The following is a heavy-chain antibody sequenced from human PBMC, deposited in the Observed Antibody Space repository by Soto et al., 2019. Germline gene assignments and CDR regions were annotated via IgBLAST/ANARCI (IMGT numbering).Heavy chain of an antibody. CDR2: IKQDGSEK. CDR1: GYTFSSFW. D-gene: IGHD6-6*01. J-gene: IGHJ4*02. Sequence: PGGSLRLSFAASGYTFSSFWISWVRQAPGKGLEWVANIKQDGSEKYYVDSVKGRFTISRDNAKNSLYLHMNSLRAEDTAVYYCAREPYSSSSGFGYFDFWGQGT. CDR3: AREPYSSSSGFGYFDF. V-gene: IGHV3-7*01.